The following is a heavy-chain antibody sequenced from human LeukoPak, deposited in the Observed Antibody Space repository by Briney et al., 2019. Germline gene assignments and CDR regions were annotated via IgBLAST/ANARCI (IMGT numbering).Heavy chain of an antibody. D-gene: IGHD4-17*01. CDR3: ARATVTTHVSDDY. V-gene: IGHV7-4-1*02. Sequence: ASVKVSCKASGYSFTSHGISWVRQAPGQGLEWMGWINTNTGNPTYAQGFTGRFVFSLGTSVSTAYLQISSLKAEDTAVYYCARATVTTHVSDDYWGQGTLVTVSS. J-gene: IGHJ4*02. CDR2: INTNTGNP. CDR1: GYSFTSHG.